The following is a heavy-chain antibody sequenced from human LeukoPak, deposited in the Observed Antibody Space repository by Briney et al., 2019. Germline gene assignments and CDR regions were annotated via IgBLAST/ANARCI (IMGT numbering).Heavy chain of an antibody. Sequence: SVKVSCKASGGTFSSYAISWVRQAPGQGLEWMGGIIPIFGTANYAQKFQGRVTITTDESTSTAYMELSSLRSEDTAVYYCARGERLELRGWFDYWGQGTLVTVSS. CDR3: ARGERLELRGWFDY. V-gene: IGHV1-69*05. J-gene: IGHJ4*02. CDR1: GGTFSSYA. CDR2: IIPIFGTA. D-gene: IGHD1-7*01.